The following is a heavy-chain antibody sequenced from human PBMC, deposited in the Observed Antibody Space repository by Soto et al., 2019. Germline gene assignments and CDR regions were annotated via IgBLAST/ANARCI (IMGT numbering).Heavy chain of an antibody. CDR3: AKDESTGYVELY. D-gene: IGHD3-22*01. Sequence: PGGSLRLSCAASGFSFSDYTMNWFRQAPGKGLEWVSSITGSSDYTYYSGSVTGRFTISRDNASNSLFLQMNSLRGEDTAVYYCAKDESTGYVELYWGLGTLVTVSS. V-gene: IGHV3-21*01. CDR1: GFSFSDYT. CDR2: ITGSSDYT. J-gene: IGHJ4*02.